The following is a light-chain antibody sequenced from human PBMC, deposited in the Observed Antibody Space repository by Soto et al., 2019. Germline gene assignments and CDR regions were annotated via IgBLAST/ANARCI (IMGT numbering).Light chain of an antibody. CDR2: NTN. J-gene: IGLJ2*01. V-gene: IGLV1-44*01. CDR1: SSNIGSKP. Sequence: QSVLTQPPSASGTPGQRVTISCSGSSSNIGSKPVNWYQQLPGAAPKLLILNTNQRPSGVPDRFSGSKSGTSASLAISGLQSDDEAHYYCAAWDDSLNGLVFGGGTKLTVL. CDR3: AAWDDSLNGLV.